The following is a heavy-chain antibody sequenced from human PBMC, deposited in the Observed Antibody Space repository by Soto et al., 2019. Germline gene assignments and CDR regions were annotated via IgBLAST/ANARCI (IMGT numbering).Heavy chain of an antibody. CDR3: AREGSYSAYNFAHGIQLWSFDF. D-gene: IGHD5-12*01. CDR2: IFSSGST. CDR1: GGSINTFY. V-gene: IGHV4-4*07. Sequence: SETLSLTCTVSGGSINTFYWSWVRHPAGKGLEWIGRIFSSGSTSFNPSLESRVAMSVDTSKNHFSLNLSSVTAADMAVYYCAREGSYSAYNFAHGIQLWSFDFWGQGALVTV. J-gene: IGHJ4*02.